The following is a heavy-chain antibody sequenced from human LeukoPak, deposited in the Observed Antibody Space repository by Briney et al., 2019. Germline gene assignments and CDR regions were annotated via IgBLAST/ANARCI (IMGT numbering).Heavy chain of an antibody. CDR3: ARAAYSSTWYSRYFDL. CDR2: ISYDGSNK. V-gene: IGHV3-30*04. J-gene: IGHJ2*01. Sequence: PGGSLRLSCAASGFTFSSYAMHWVRQPPAKGLEWVAVISYDGSNKYYADSVKGRFTISRDNSKNTLYLQMNSLRAGDTAVYYCARAAYSSTWYSRYFDLWGRGTLVTVSS. CDR1: GFTFSSYA. D-gene: IGHD6-13*01.